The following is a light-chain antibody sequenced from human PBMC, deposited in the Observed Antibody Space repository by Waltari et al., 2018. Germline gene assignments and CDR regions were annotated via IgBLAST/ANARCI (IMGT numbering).Light chain of an antibody. CDR3: QVWDSRAAV. CDR2: RDK. V-gene: IGLV3-9*01. Sequence: SYDFTPPLSVSVALGQTARITCGGNNIGGKTVHCCQQKPGQAPLLVIYRDKNRPSRIPERCPGSNSETTATLTITGAQGADEADYYCQVWDSRAAVFGGGTQLTVL. J-gene: IGLJ7*01. CDR1: NIGGKT.